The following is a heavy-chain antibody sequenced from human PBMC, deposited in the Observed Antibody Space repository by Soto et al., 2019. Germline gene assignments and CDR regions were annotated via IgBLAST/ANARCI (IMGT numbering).Heavy chain of an antibody. D-gene: IGHD2-15*01. Sequence: QVQLQQWGAGLLKPSETLSLTCAVYGGSFSGYYWSWIRQPPGKGLEWIGEINHSGSTNYNPSLKSRVTIAVDTSKNQFSLKLSSVTAADTAVYYCARGMTLGYCSGGSCYPKHYFDYWGQGTLVTVSS. J-gene: IGHJ4*02. CDR2: INHSGST. V-gene: IGHV4-34*01. CDR1: GGSFSGYY. CDR3: ARGMTLGYCSGGSCYPKHYFDY.